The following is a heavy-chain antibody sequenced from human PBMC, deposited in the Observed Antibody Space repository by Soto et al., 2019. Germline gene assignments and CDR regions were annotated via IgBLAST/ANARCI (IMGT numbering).Heavy chain of an antibody. Sequence: QVQLVQSGAEVKKPGASVKVSCKASGYTFTSYYMXXXRQAXXQGLEWMGIINPSGGSTSYAQKFQGRVTMTRDTSTSTVYMELSSLRSEDTAVYYCASYSSSSGGYYYGMDVWGQGTTVTVSS. D-gene: IGHD6-6*01. CDR3: ASYSSSSGGYYYGMDV. J-gene: IGHJ6*02. CDR1: GYTFTSYY. CDR2: INPSGGST. V-gene: IGHV1-46*01.